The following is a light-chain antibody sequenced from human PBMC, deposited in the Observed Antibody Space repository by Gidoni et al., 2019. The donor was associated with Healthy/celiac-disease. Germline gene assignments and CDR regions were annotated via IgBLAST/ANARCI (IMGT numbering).Light chain of an antibody. CDR2: GAS. Sequence: EIVLTQSPGTLSLSPAERATLSCRASQSVSSSYVAWYQQKPGQAPRLLIYGASRFSGSGSGTDFTLTISRLEPEDFAVYYCQQYGSSPLTFGPGTKVDIK. CDR3: QQYGSSPLT. J-gene: IGKJ3*01. CDR1: QSVSSSY. V-gene: IGKV3-20*01.